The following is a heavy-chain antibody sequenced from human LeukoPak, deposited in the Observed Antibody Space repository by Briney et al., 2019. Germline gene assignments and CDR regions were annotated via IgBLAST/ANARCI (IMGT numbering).Heavy chain of an antibody. CDR2: IYYSGST. Sequence: SETLSLTCTVSGGSISSSSYYWGWLRQPPGKGLEWIGSIYYSGSTYYNPSLKSRVTISVDTSKNQFSLKLSSVTAADTAVYYCARSLWFGESKFDPWGQGTLVTVSS. CDR3: ARSLWFGESKFDP. CDR1: GGSISSSSYY. D-gene: IGHD3-10*01. V-gene: IGHV4-39*01. J-gene: IGHJ5*02.